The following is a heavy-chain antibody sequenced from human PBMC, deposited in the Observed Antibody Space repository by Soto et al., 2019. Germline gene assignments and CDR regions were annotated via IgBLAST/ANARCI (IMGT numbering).Heavy chain of an antibody. Sequence: GGSLRLSCAASGFTFSSYAMSWVRQAPGKGLEWVSAISGSGGSTYYADSVKGRFTISRDNSKNTLYLQMNSLRAEDTAVYYCAKASSGSYYPGRAFDPWGQGTLVTVSS. J-gene: IGHJ5*02. CDR2: ISGSGGST. D-gene: IGHD1-26*01. CDR3: AKASSGSYYPGRAFDP. V-gene: IGHV3-23*01. CDR1: GFTFSSYA.